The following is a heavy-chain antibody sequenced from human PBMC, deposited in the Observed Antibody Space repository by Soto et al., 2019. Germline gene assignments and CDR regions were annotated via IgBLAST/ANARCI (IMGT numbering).Heavy chain of an antibody. CDR1: GYTFTSYA. D-gene: IGHD4-4*01. J-gene: IGHJ5*02. V-gene: IGHV1-3*01. CDR3: ARKMTTVTTYWLDP. CDR2: INAGNGNT. Sequence: ASVKVSCKASGYTFTSYAMHWVRQAPGQRLEWMGWINAGNGNTKYSQKFQGRVTITRDTSASTAYMELSSLRSEDTAVYYCARKMTTVTTYWLDPWGQGTLVTVSS.